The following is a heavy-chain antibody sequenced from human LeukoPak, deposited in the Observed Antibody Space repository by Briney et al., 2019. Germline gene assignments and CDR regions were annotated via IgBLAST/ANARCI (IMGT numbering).Heavy chain of an antibody. D-gene: IGHD4-17*01. V-gene: IGHV1-18*01. CDR2: ISAYNGNT. CDR1: GYTFTSYG. Sequence: ASVKVSCKASGYTFTSYGISWVRQAPGQGLEWMGWISAYNGNTNYAQKLQGSVTMTTDTSTSTAYMELRSLRSDDTAVYYCARSITVTSPIPILNLFDYWGQGTLVTVSS. J-gene: IGHJ4*02. CDR3: ARSITVTSPIPILNLFDY.